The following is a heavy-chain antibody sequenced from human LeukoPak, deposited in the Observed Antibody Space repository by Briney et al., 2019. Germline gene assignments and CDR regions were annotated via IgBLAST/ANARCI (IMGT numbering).Heavy chain of an antibody. Sequence: PSETLSLTCTVCGGPISTYYWSWIRQPPGKRLEWIGYISHSGGTTYNPSLKSRVTISVDTSKNQFSLKLSSVTAADMAVYYCARGTPSPPDYWGQGTLVTVSS. CDR2: ISHSGGT. D-gene: IGHD2-2*01. CDR1: GGPISTYY. CDR3: ARGTPSPPDY. V-gene: IGHV4-59*12. J-gene: IGHJ4*02.